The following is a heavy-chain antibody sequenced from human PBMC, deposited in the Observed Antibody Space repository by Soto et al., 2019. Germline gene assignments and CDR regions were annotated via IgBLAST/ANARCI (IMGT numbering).Heavy chain of an antibody. CDR2: IIPISGTA. V-gene: IGHV1-69*01. CDR3: ARSQGSSASLEIYYYYYYGMDV. D-gene: IGHD2-2*01. J-gene: IGHJ6*02. Sequence: QVQLVQSGADVKKPGSSVKVSCKASGGTFSSYAISWVRQAPGQGLEWMGGIIPISGTANYAQKFQGRVTITADESTSTAYMELSSPRSEDTAVYYCARSQGSSASLEIYYYYYYGMDVWGQGTTVTVSS. CDR1: GGTFSSYA.